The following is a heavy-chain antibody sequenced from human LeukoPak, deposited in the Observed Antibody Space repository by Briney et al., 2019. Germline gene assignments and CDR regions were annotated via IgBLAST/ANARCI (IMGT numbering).Heavy chain of an antibody. Sequence: PSETLSLTCTVSGGSISTYYWSWIRQPPGKGLEGLGFIFHTGTTNYNPSLKSRVTISVDTSKNQYSLKLSSVTAADTAIYYCARTYCGTNACPFDHWGQGNLVTVSS. V-gene: IGHV4-59*08. J-gene: IGHJ4*02. CDR3: ARTYCGTNACPFDH. D-gene: IGHD2-21*01. CDR1: GGSISTYY. CDR2: IFHTGTT.